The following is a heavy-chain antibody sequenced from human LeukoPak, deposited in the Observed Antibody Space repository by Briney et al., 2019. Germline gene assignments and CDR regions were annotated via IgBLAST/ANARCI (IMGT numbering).Heavy chain of an antibody. D-gene: IGHD4-23*01. CDR1: GFTFSSYA. V-gene: IGHV3-30-3*01. Sequence: GGSLRLSCAASGFTFSSYAMHWVRQAPGKRLEWVAVISYDGSNKYYADSVKGRFTISRDNSKNTLYLQMNSLRAEDTAVYYCARKLPGVDPYGMDVWGQGAMVTVSS. CDR2: ISYDGSNK. J-gene: IGHJ6*02. CDR3: ARKLPGVDPYGMDV.